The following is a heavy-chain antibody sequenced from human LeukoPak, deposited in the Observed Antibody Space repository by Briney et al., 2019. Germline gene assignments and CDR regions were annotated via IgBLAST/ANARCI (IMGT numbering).Heavy chain of an antibody. CDR2: IYPRDGST. D-gene: IGHD6-13*01. CDR3: ARDGVAAVGT. J-gene: IGHJ5*02. V-gene: IGHV1-46*01. Sequence: GASVKVSCKASGYTFTSNYIHWVRQAPGQGLEWMGMIYPRDGSTSYAQKFQGRVTMTRDTSTSTVYMELSSLRSEDTAVYYCARDGVAAVGTWGQGTLVTVSS. CDR1: GYTFTSNY.